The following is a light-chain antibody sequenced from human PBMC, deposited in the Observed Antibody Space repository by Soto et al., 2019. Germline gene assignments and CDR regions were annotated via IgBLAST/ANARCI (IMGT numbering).Light chain of an antibody. J-gene: IGLJ1*01. CDR1: SSDIGTYNR. Sequence: SALAQPASVSGSPGESITISCIGTSSDIGTYNRVSWYQQPPGTAPKLIIYEVNNRPSGVHDRFSGSKSGNTASLIISGLQAEDEADYYCNSFTTSNTYVFGTGPKVTVL. V-gene: IGLV2-18*02. CDR2: EVN. CDR3: NSFTTSNTYV.